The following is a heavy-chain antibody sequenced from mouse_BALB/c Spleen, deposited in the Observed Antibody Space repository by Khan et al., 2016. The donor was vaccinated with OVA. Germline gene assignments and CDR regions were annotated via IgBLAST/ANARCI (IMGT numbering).Heavy chain of an antibody. Sequence: QVRLQQSGAELVKPGASVKLSCKASGYTFSSYYMYWVKQRPGQGLEWIGGINPTNGGTNFNEKLKTKATLTVDKSSSTAYMQLSSLTSEDSAVYYCTRSGYANPFAYWGQGTLVTVSA. D-gene: IGHD2-10*02. CDR3: TRSGYANPFAY. CDR2: INPTNGGT. J-gene: IGHJ3*01. CDR1: GYTFSSYY. V-gene: IGHV1S81*02.